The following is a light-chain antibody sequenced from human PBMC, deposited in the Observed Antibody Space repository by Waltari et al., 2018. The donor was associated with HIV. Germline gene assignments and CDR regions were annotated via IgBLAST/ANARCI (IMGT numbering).Light chain of an antibody. Sequence: ELVLTQSPGTLSLSPGESATLSCRASQSVGSNVLAWYQQKPGQAPRLLIYGASSRATGIPDRFSGSGSGTDFTLTISRLEPEDIAVYFCQQYGSSPGTFGQGTKLEIK. CDR1: QSVGSNV. J-gene: IGKJ2*01. CDR2: GAS. V-gene: IGKV3-20*01. CDR3: QQYGSSPGT.